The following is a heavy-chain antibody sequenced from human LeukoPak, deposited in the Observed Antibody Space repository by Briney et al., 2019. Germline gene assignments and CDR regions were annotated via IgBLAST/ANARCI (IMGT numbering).Heavy chain of an antibody. D-gene: IGHD2-8*01. V-gene: IGHV3-48*01. J-gene: IGHJ3*02. Sequence: PGGSLRLSRAASGFTFSSYSMNWVRQAPGKGLEWVSYISSSSSTIYYADSVKGRFTISRDNAKNSLYLQMNSLRAEDTAVYYCARAKGDNPYGAFDIWGQGTIVTVSS. CDR1: GFTFSSYS. CDR2: ISSSSSTI. CDR3: ARAKGDNPYGAFDI.